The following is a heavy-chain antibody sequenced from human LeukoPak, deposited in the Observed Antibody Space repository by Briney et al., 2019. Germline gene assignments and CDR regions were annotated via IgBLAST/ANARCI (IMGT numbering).Heavy chain of an antibody. V-gene: IGHV3-21*01. J-gene: IGHJ4*02. CDR1: GFTFSSYS. CDR2: ISSSSSYI. Sequence: GGSLRLSCAATGFTFSSYSMNWVRQAPGKGLEWVSSISSSSSYIYYADSVKGRFTISRDNAKNSLYLQMNSLRAEDTAVYYCARESYYDILTGSLFDYWGQGTLVTVSS. CDR3: ARESYYDILTGSLFDY. D-gene: IGHD3-9*01.